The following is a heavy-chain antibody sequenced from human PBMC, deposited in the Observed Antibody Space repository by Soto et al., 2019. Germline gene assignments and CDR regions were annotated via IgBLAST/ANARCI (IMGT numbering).Heavy chain of an antibody. V-gene: IGHV1-69*13. Sequence: GASVKVSCKASGGTFSSYAISWVRQAPGQGLEWMGGIIPIFGTANYAQKFQGRVTITADESTSTAYMELSSLRSEDTAGYYCAIERFHEDKVRAAYSVMAVRAKCTTVPVPS. J-gene: IGHJ6*04. CDR1: GGTFSSYA. CDR2: IIPIFGTA. CDR3: AIERFHEDKVRAAYSVMAV. D-gene: IGHD5-12*01.